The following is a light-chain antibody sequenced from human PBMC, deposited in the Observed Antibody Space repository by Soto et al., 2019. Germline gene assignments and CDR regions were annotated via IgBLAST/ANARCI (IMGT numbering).Light chain of an antibody. CDR1: QSVSSN. CDR2: GAS. V-gene: IGKV3-15*01. Sequence: EIVMTQSPATLSVSPGERATLSCRASQSVSSNLAWYQQKPGQAPRLLIYGASTRATAVPARFTAGGSGTEFTLTISSLQSDDLAVYYCQQYDKWPRTFGQGTKVDIK. CDR3: QQYDKWPRT. J-gene: IGKJ1*01.